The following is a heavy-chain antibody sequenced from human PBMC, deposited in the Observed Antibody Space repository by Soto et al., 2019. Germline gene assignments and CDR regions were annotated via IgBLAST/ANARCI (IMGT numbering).Heavy chain of an antibody. CDR2: INYDGSDT. CDR3: AREHSQGFDS. J-gene: IGHJ4*02. D-gene: IGHD2-15*01. CDR1: GFTFSNYW. Sequence: EVQLVESGGGLVQPGGSLRLSCVASGFTFSNYWMHWVRQAPGKGLVWVSRINYDGSDTIYADSVKGRFTMSRDNAKDTLYLQMNSLRAEDTAVYYCAREHSQGFDSWGQGTLVTVSS. V-gene: IGHV3-74*01.